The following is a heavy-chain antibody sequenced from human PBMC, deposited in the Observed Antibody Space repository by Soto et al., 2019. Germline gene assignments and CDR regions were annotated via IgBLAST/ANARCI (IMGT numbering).Heavy chain of an antibody. V-gene: IGHV4-61*08. CDR2: IYYSGST. CDR1: GGSVSSGGYY. CDR3: ARVTMVRGVEIWFDP. J-gene: IGHJ5*02. D-gene: IGHD3-10*01. Sequence: SETLSLTCTVSGGSVSSGGYYWSWIRQPPGKELEWLGYIYYSGSTNYNPSLKSRVTISVDTSKNQFSLKLSSVTAADTAVYYCARVTMVRGVEIWFDPWGQGTLVTVSS.